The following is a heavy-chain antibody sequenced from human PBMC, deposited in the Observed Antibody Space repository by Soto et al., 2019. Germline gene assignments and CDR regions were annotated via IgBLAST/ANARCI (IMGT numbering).Heavy chain of an antibody. CDR2: ISFGGGST. D-gene: IGHD6-19*01. CDR3: ATDSFRSGIAVAGNY. CDR1: GFTFGSYA. Sequence: EVQLLESGGGLVQPGGSLRLSCAASGFTFGSYAMTWVRQAPGKGLEWVSAISFGGGSTYYADSVKGRFTISRDNSKNTLDLQMTSLRAEETAIYYCATDSFRSGIAVAGNYWGQGTLVTVSS. J-gene: IGHJ4*02. V-gene: IGHV3-23*01.